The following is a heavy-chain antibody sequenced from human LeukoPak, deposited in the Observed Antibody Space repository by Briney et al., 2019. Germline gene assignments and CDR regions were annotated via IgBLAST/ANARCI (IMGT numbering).Heavy chain of an antibody. V-gene: IGHV1-46*01. CDR1: GYTFTSYY. CDR2: INPSGGST. D-gene: IGHD3-22*01. Sequence: ASVKVSCKASGYTFTSYYMHWVRQAPGQGLEWMGIINPSGGSTSYAQKFQGRVTMTRDMSTSTVYMELSSLRSEDTAVYYCARALPRYYYDSSGYYEGGLDYWGQGTLVTVSS. J-gene: IGHJ4*02. CDR3: ARALPRYYYDSSGYYEGGLDY.